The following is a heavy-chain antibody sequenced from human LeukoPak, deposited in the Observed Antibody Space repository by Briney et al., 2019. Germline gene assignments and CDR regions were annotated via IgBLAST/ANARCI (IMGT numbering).Heavy chain of an antibody. Sequence: GGSLRLSCAASGFTFSTFRMHWVRQAPGKGLEWVSYISSSGSTIYYADSVKGRFTISRDNAKNSLYLQMNSLRAEDTAVYYCARGAYCGGDCLRGGYFDYWGQGTLVTVSS. CDR3: ARGAYCGGDCLRGGYFDY. J-gene: IGHJ4*02. D-gene: IGHD2-21*02. CDR2: ISSSGSTI. V-gene: IGHV3-48*04. CDR1: GFTFSTFR.